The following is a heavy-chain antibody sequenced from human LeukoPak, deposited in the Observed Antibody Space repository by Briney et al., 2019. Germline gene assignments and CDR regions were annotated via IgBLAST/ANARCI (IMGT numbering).Heavy chain of an antibody. V-gene: IGHV3-30*04. Sequence: GGSLRLSCAASGFTFSSYAMHWVRQAPGKGLEWVAVISYDGSNKYYADSVKGRFTISRDNSKNTLYLQMNSLRAEDTAVYYCASPSGSYSTGFDYWGQGTLVTVSS. J-gene: IGHJ4*02. CDR1: GFTFSSYA. D-gene: IGHD1-26*01. CDR3: ASPSGSYSTGFDY. CDR2: ISYDGSNK.